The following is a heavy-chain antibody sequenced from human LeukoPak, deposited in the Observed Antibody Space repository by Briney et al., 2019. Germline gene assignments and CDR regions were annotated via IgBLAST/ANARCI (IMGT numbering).Heavy chain of an antibody. J-gene: IGHJ6*02. D-gene: IGHD2-8*01. CDR2: INPSGGGT. Sequence: ASVTVSCMASGYSLTTYYMHWVRQAPGQGLEWMAIINPSGGGTKYAQKFQGRVTMTGDTPTNTVYMELSSLRTEDTAVYYCASVYLYGMDVWGQGTTVTVSS. CDR3: ASVYLYGMDV. V-gene: IGHV1-46*01. CDR1: GYSLTTYY.